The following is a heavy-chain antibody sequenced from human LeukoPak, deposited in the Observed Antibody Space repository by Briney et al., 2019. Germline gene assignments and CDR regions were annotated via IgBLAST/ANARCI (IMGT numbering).Heavy chain of an antibody. Sequence: PGGSLSLSCAASGFTFSSYGMHWVRQAPGKGLEWVAVISYDGSNKYYADSVKGRFTISRDNSKNTLYLQMNSLRAEDTAVYYCAKPELYGDYADYWGQGTLVTVSS. CDR2: ISYDGSNK. V-gene: IGHV3-30*18. D-gene: IGHD4-17*01. J-gene: IGHJ4*02. CDR1: GFTFSSYG. CDR3: AKPELYGDYADY.